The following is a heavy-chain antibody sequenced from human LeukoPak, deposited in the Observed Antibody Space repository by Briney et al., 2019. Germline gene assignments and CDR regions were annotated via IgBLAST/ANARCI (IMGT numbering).Heavy chain of an antibody. V-gene: IGHV3-23*01. CDR2: ISGSGGST. Sequence: PGGSLRLSCAASGFTFSSYAMNWVRQGPGKGLEWVSAISGSGGSTYYADSVKGRFTISRDNSKNTLYLQMNSLRAEDTAVYHCAKDLAVAGDYYMDVRGKGTTVTVSS. J-gene: IGHJ6*03. CDR1: GFTFSSYA. CDR3: AKDLAVAGDYYMDV. D-gene: IGHD6-19*01.